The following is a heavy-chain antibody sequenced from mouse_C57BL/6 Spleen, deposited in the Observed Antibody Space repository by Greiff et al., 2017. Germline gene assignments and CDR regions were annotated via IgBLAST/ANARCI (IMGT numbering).Heavy chain of an antibody. CDR1: GFTFSSYA. D-gene: IGHD3-2*02. J-gene: IGHJ3*01. Sequence: EVMLVESGGGLVKPGGSLKLSCAASGFTFSSYAMSWVRQTPEKRLEWVATISDGGSYTYYPDNVKGRFTISRDNAKNNLYLQMSHLKSEDTAMYYCARDSSGCSFAYWGQGTLVTVSA. CDR2: ISDGGSYT. CDR3: ARDSSGCSFAY. V-gene: IGHV5-4*01.